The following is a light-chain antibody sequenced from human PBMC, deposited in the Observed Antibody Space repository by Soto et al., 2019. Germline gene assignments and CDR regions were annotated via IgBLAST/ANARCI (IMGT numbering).Light chain of an antibody. V-gene: IGKV3-11*02. Sequence: EMVLTQSPATLSLSPGDRATLSCRASQSVGRYLAWYRQRPGQAPRLLIYDSSNRVTGIPARFSGNGSGRDFTLTISSLEPEDFAVYSCQYHTDWPPYTFGQGTTLEI. CDR1: QSVGRY. CDR3: QYHTDWPPYT. CDR2: DSS. J-gene: IGKJ2*01.